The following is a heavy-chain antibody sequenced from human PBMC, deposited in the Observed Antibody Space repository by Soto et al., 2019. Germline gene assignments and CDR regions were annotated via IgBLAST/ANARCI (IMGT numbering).Heavy chain of an antibody. Sequence: GASVKVSCKASGYTFTGYYMHWVRQAPGQGLEWMGWINPNSGGTNYAQKFRGRVTMTRDTSISTAYMELSRLRSDDTAVYYCARWYDSSGYFLGDGMDVWGQGTTVTVSS. V-gene: IGHV1-2*02. CDR1: GYTFTGYY. CDR3: ARWYDSSGYFLGDGMDV. D-gene: IGHD3-22*01. CDR2: INPNSGGT. J-gene: IGHJ6*02.